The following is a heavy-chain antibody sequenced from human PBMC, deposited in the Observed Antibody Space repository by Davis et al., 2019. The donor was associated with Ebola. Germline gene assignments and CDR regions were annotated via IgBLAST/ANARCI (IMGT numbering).Heavy chain of an antibody. Sequence: GSLRLSCTVSGGSISSYYWSWIRQPPGKGLEWIGYIYYSGSTNYNPSLKSRVTISVDTSKNQFSLKLSFVTAADKAVYYCERVRTEYYYYGMDVWGQGTTVTVSS. V-gene: IGHV4-59*01. CDR1: GGSISSYY. D-gene: IGHD1-14*01. J-gene: IGHJ6*02. CDR2: IYYSGST. CDR3: ERVRTEYYYYGMDV.